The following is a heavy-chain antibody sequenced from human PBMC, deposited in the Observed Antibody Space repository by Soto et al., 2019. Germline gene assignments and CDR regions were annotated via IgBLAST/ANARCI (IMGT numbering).Heavy chain of an antibody. V-gene: IGHV2-5*02. J-gene: IGHJ5*02. D-gene: IGHD3-16*01. Sequence: QITLKESGPTLVKSTQTLTLTCTFSGFSLTTSGVGVGWIRQPPGKALEWLALIYWDDGKRYSPSLKSRLTITKNTSKNQVVLMMTNMDPVDTDTYYCAHSLGEDWFDPWGQGTLVTVSS. CDR2: IYWDDGK. CDR3: AHSLGEDWFDP. CDR1: GFSLTTSGVG.